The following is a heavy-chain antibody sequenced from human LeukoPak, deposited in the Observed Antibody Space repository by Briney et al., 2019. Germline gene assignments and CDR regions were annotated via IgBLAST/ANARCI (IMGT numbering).Heavy chain of an antibody. CDR1: GFTFDDYG. Sequence: PGGSLRLSCAASGFTFDDYGMSWVRQAPGKGLEWVSGINWNGGSTGYADSVKGRFTISRDNARNSLYLQMNSLRAEDTALYYCAREAYGDYEYYFDYWGQGTLVTVSS. CDR3: AREAYGDYEYYFDY. D-gene: IGHD4-17*01. J-gene: IGHJ4*02. V-gene: IGHV3-20*04. CDR2: INWNGGST.